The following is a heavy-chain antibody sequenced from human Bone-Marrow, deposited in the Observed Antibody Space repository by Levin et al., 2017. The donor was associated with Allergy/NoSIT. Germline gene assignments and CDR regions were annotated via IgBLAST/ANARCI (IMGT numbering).Heavy chain of an antibody. CDR1: GFTFSSYA. V-gene: IGHV3-23*01. Sequence: ETLSLTCAASGFTFSSYAMSWVRQAPGKGLEWVSAISGSGGSTYYADSVKGRFTISRDNSKNTLYLQMNSLRAEDTAVYYCAKDARLGGYSSGHSTRLQYFDYWGQGTLVTVSS. D-gene: IGHD6-19*01. J-gene: IGHJ4*02. CDR2: ISGSGGST. CDR3: AKDARLGGYSSGHSTRLQYFDY.